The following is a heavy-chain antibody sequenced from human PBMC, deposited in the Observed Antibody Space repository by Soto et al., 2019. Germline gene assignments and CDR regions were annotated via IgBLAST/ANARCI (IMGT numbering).Heavy chain of an antibody. Sequence: SENLSLTCTVSGGSISSGGYYWSWIRQHPGKGLEWIGYIYYSGITYYNPSLKSRVAISLDTSKNQFSLKLSSVTAADTAVYYCARSLGGEMATITSFDYWGQGTLVTVSS. CDR3: ARSLGGEMATITSFDY. CDR2: IYYSGIT. CDR1: GGSISSGGYY. V-gene: IGHV4-31*03. D-gene: IGHD4-4*01. J-gene: IGHJ4*02.